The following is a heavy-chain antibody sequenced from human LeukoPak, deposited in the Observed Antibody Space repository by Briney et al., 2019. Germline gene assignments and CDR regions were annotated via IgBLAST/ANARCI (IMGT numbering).Heavy chain of an antibody. CDR2: IYYSGST. CDR1: GGSISNYY. D-gene: IGHD1-26*01. Sequence: SETLSLTCTVSGGSISNYYWSWIRQPPGKGLEWIGYIYYSGSTNYNPSLKSRVTISVDTSKNQFSLKLSSVTAADTAVYYCARVGGTNYYYCGMDVWGQGTTVTVSS. CDR3: ARVGGTNYYYCGMDV. V-gene: IGHV4-59*01. J-gene: IGHJ6*02.